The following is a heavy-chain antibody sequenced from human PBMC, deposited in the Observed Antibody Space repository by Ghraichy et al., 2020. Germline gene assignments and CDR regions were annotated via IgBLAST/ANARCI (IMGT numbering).Heavy chain of an antibody. D-gene: IGHD6-6*01. CDR3: EKLSRTEYYFDY. CDR1: GFPFSSSA. V-gene: IGHV3-23*01. CDR2: LGGSGTGGST. J-gene: IGHJ4*02. Sequence: GGSLRLSCAASGFPFSSSAMSWVRQTPGEGLEWVSSLGGSGTGGSTFYAHSVKGRFTISRDNSKNTLFLQMNSVRAEDTAVYYCEKLSRTEYYFDYWGQGTLVTVSS.